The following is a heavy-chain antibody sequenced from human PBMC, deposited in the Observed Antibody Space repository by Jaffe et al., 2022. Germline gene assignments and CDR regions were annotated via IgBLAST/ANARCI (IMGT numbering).Heavy chain of an antibody. V-gene: IGHV1-3*01. Sequence: QVQLVQSGAEVKKPGASVKVSCKASGYTFTSYAMHWVRQAPGQRLEWMGWINAGNGNTKYSQKFQGRVTITRDTSASTAYMELSSLRSEDTAVYYCARDDFWGSSWYHYFDYWGQGTLVTVSS. CDR1: GYTFTSYA. D-gene: IGHD6-13*01. CDR3: ARDDFWGSSWYHYFDY. J-gene: IGHJ4*02. CDR2: INAGNGNT.